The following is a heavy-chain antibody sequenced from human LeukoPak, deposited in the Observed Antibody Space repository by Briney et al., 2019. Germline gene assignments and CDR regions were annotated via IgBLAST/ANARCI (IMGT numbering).Heavy chain of an antibody. Sequence: GASVKVSCKASGYTFTGYYMHWVRQAPGQGLEWMGWINPNSGGTNYAQKFQGRVTMTRDTSISTAYMELSRLRSDDTAVYYCARGPLSGSGSYYYYYYYMDVWGKGTTVTVSS. CDR2: INPNSGGT. V-gene: IGHV1-2*02. CDR1: GYTFTGYY. D-gene: IGHD3-10*01. J-gene: IGHJ6*03. CDR3: ARGPLSGSGSYYYYYYYMDV.